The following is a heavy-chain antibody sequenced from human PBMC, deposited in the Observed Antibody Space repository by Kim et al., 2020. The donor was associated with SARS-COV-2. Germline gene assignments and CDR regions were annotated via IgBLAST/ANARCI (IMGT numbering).Heavy chain of an antibody. V-gene: IGHV5-51*01. J-gene: IGHJ6*02. D-gene: IGHD6-19*01. CDR1: GYNFSHYW. CDR2: IYPGDSDT. CDR3: ARRGLGCPHCYYGMDV. Sequence: GESLKISCRGSGYNFSHYWIAWVRQMPGKGLEWMGIIYPGDSDTRYSPSFQAQVTISADRSINTAYLQWSSLKASDTAMYYCARRGLGCPHCYYGMDVWGQGTPVTVSS.